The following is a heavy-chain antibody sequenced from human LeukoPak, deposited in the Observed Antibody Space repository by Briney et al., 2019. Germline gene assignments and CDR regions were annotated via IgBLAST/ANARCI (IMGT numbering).Heavy chain of an antibody. V-gene: IGHV3-23*01. Sequence: GGSLRLSCAASGFTFSSYAMSWVRQAPGKGLEWVSAISGSGGSTYYADSVKGRFTISRDNSKNTLYLQMNSLRAGDTAVYYCAKDMYSSGWYYYYYGMDVWGQGTTVTVSS. J-gene: IGHJ6*02. CDR2: ISGSGGST. CDR1: GFTFSSYA. CDR3: AKDMYSSGWYYYYYGMDV. D-gene: IGHD6-19*01.